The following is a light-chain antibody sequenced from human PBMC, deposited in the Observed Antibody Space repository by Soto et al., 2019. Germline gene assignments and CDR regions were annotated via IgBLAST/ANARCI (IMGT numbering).Light chain of an antibody. V-gene: IGKV1-9*01. CDR3: QQLNVYPPA. J-gene: IGKJ5*01. Sequence: DIQLTQSPSFLSASVADRVTITCRASQDISDYLAWYQQKPGKAPKLLIYAASSLESGVPSRFSGSGSGTQFTLTISSLQPEDFATYYCQQLNVYPPAFGQGTRLEIK. CDR2: AAS. CDR1: QDISDY.